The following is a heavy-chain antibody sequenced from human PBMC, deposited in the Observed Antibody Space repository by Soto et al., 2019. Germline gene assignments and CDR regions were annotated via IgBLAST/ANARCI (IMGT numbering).Heavy chain of an antibody. V-gene: IGHV1-3*01. CDR2: INAGNGNT. CDR1: GYTFTSYA. CDR3: ARDIVVVPAALWGY. J-gene: IGHJ4*02. D-gene: IGHD2-2*01. Sequence: QVQLVQSGAEVKKPGASVKVSCKASGYTFTSYAMHWVRQAPGQRLEWMGWINAGNGNTKYSQKVQGRVTITRDTSASTAYMELSSLRSEDTAVYYCARDIVVVPAALWGYWGQGTLVTVSS.